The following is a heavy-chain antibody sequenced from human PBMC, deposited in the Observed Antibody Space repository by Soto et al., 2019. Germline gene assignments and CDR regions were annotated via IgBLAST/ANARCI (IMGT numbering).Heavy chain of an antibody. Sequence: ASVKVSCKASGYSFTSYAMHWVRQAPGQRLEWMGWINAGNGNTKYSQKFQGRVTITRDTSASTAYMELSSLRSEDTAVYYCAREGYSYGYGAFDYWGQGTLVTVSS. CDR3: AREGYSYGYGAFDY. J-gene: IGHJ4*02. CDR2: INAGNGNT. V-gene: IGHV1-3*01. D-gene: IGHD5-18*01. CDR1: GYSFTSYA.